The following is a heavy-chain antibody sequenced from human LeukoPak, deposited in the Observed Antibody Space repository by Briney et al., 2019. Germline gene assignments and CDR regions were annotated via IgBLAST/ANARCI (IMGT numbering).Heavy chain of an antibody. CDR1: GYTFTDYY. V-gene: IGHV1-69-2*01. Sequence: GATVKISCKASGYTFTDYYMHWVQQAPGKGLEWMGRVDPEDGETTYAEKFQGRVTITADTSTDTAYMELSSLRSEDTAVYYCATQDPITIFGGQKYYYYMDVWGKGTTVTVSS. D-gene: IGHD3-3*01. CDR3: ATQDPITIFGGQKYYYYMDV. J-gene: IGHJ6*03. CDR2: VDPEDGET.